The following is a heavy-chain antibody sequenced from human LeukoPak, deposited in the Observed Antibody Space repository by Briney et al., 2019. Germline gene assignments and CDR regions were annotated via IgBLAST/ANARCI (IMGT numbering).Heavy chain of an antibody. D-gene: IGHD3-22*01. CDR1: GFTFSNYW. CDR3: ARSRPATYYYDSSGHNWFDP. CDR2: INTYGSTT. Sequence: GGSLRLSCAASGFTFSNYWMHWVRQAPGKGLVWVSRINTYGSTTAYADSVKGRFTISRDNAKNTVYLQMNSLRAEDTAVYYCARSRPATYYYDSSGHNWFDPWGQGTLVTVSS. J-gene: IGHJ5*02. V-gene: IGHV3-74*01.